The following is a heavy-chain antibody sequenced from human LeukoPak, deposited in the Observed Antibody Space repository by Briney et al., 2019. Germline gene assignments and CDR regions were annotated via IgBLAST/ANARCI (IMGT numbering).Heavy chain of an antibody. CDR3: ARGLPSSGLVY. Sequence: ASVKVSCKASGGTFSSYTISWVRQAPGQGLEWMGRIIPIFCTANYAQKFQGRVTITTDESTSTAYMELSSLRSEDTAVYYCARGLPSSGLVYWGQGTLVTVSS. D-gene: IGHD6-19*01. CDR1: GGTFSSYT. J-gene: IGHJ4*02. CDR2: IIPIFCTA. V-gene: IGHV1-69*05.